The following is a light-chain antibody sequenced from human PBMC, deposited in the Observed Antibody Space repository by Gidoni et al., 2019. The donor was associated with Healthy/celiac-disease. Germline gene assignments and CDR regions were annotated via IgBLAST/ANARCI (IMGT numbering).Light chain of an antibody. CDR2: DAS. Sequence: PAPLSLSPGERATHSCRASQGVSSYLAWYQQKPGQAPRLLIYDASNRATGIPARFSGSGSGTDFTLTISSLEPEDFAVYYCQQRSNWPLTFGGGTKVEIK. J-gene: IGKJ4*01. V-gene: IGKV3-11*01. CDR3: QQRSNWPLT. CDR1: QGVSSY.